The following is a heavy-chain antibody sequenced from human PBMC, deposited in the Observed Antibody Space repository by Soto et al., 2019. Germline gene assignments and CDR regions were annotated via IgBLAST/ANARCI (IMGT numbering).Heavy chain of an antibody. Sequence: EVQLVESGGGLVQPGGSLRLSCAASGFTFSSYWMSWVRQAPGKGLEWVANIKQDGSEKYYVDSVKGRFTISRDNAKNSLYLQMNSLRAEDTAVYYCARGGTYVVVAAAFDYWGQGTLVTVSS. D-gene: IGHD2-15*01. CDR1: GFTFSSYW. CDR2: IKQDGSEK. J-gene: IGHJ4*02. CDR3: ARGGTYVVVAAAFDY. V-gene: IGHV3-7*03.